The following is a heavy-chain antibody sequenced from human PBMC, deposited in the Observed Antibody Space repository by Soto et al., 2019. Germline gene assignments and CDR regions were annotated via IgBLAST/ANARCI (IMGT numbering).Heavy chain of an antibody. J-gene: IGHJ4*02. CDR2: ISAYNGNT. CDR1: GYDFTNYG. CDR3: ARDYAITGTKSLDY. Sequence: QVQLVQSGAEVKKPGASVKVSCKASGYDFTNYGFSWVRQAPGQGLEWMGWISAYNGNTDYAQNIQGRVTMTTDTSTRTAYMDLRSLRSDDTAVYYCARDYAITGTKSLDYWGQGTLVTVSS. D-gene: IGHD1-20*01. V-gene: IGHV1-18*01.